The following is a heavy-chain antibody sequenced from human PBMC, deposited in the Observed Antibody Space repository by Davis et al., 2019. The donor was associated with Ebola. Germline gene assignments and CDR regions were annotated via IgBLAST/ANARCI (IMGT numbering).Heavy chain of an antibody. J-gene: IGHJ4*01. V-gene: IGHV4-4*02. D-gene: IGHD3-16*01. Sequence: PSETLSLTCAVSGDSITSDSWWNWVRQSPMKGLEWIGEIYHSGMPKYNPSLKSRVTMAVDKSKNQFSLKVNSVTAADTAVYYCARGQRFGLGLYFDSWGRGTLVSVSS. CDR3: ARGQRFGLGLYFDS. CDR2: IYHSGMP. CDR1: GDSITSDSW.